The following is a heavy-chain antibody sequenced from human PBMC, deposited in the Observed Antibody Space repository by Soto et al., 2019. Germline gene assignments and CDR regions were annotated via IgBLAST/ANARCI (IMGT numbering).Heavy chain of an antibody. D-gene: IGHD3-22*01. J-gene: IGHJ4*02. CDR2: IYYSGST. Sequence: QVQLQESGPGLVKPSQTLSLTCTVSGGSISSGDYYWSWIRQPPGKGLEWIGYIYYSGSTYYNPSLKSRVTISVDTSKYQFALKLSSVTAADTAVYYCARAEDSSGYYYAYWGQGTLVTVSS. CDR1: GGSISSGDYY. V-gene: IGHV4-30-4*01. CDR3: ARAEDSSGYYYAY.